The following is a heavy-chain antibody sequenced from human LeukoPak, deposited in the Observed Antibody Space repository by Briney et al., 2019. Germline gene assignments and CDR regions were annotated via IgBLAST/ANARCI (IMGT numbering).Heavy chain of an antibody. CDR2: ISWNSGSI. Sequence: PGRSLRLSCAASGFTFDDYAMHWVRQAPGKGLEWVSGISWNSGSIGYADSVKGRFTISRDNAKNSLYLQMNSLRAEDTALYYCAKDPRSGWSTYYFDYWGQGTLVTVSS. CDR3: AKDPRSGWSTYYFDY. CDR1: GFTFDDYA. D-gene: IGHD6-19*01. V-gene: IGHV3-9*01. J-gene: IGHJ4*02.